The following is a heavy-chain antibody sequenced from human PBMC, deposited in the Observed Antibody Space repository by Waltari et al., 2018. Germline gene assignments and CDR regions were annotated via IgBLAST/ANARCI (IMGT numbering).Heavy chain of an antibody. J-gene: IGHJ3*01. CDR3: ATYIGASVGTAAFDV. CDR1: GGSIDTPQHY. Sequence: QLQLQESGPGPVKPSETPSLTCSVSGGSIDTPQHYWSWIPQPPGQGLEWIGTISYAGTTYTNPSLRSRLTMSRDTSKNQLSLTLGSTTAADTAVYYCATYIGASVGTAAFDVWGQGTMVTVSS. CDR2: ISYAGTT. V-gene: IGHV4-39*05. D-gene: IGHD5-12*01.